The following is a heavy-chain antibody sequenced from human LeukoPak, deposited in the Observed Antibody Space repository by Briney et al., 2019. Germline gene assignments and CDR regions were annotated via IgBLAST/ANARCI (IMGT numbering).Heavy chain of an antibody. CDR2: INHSGST. D-gene: IGHD6-13*01. J-gene: IGHJ5*02. CDR3: ARGLRESSSPGGFDP. CDR1: GGSFSGYY. Sequence: SETLSLTCAAYGGSFSGYYWSWIRQPPGKGLEWIGEINHSGSTNYNPSLKSRVTILVDTSKNQFSLKLSSVTAADTAVYYCARGLRESSSPGGFDPWGQGTLVTVSS. V-gene: IGHV4-34*01.